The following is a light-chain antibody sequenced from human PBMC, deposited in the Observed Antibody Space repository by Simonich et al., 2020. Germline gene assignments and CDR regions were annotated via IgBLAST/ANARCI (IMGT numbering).Light chain of an antibody. CDR2: DFR. V-gene: IGLV2-14*03. CDR1: SSDVGGYNY. J-gene: IGLJ2*01. CDR3: SSYTSSSTLV. Sequence: QSALTQPASVSGSPGQSITISCTGTSSDVGGYNYVSWYQQHPGKAPKLIIYDFRNRPSGVSTRFSGSKSGNTASLTISGLQAEDEADYYCSSYTSSSTLVFGGGTKLTVL.